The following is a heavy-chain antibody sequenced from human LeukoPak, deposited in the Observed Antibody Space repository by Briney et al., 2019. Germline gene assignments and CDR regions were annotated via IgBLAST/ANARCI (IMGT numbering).Heavy chain of an antibody. Sequence: SETLSLTCAVYGGSFSGYYWSWIRQPPGKGLEWIGEINHSGSTNYNPSLKSRVTISVDKSKNQFSLKLSSVTAADTAVYYCARAVWGELALFDYWGQGTLVTVSS. CDR3: ARAVWGELALFDY. J-gene: IGHJ4*02. V-gene: IGHV4-34*01. CDR2: INHSGST. CDR1: GGSFSGYY. D-gene: IGHD3-16*01.